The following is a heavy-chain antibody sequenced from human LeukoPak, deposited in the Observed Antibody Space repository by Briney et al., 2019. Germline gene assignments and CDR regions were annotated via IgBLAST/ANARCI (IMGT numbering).Heavy chain of an antibody. J-gene: IGHJ4*02. CDR3: ARTVSSSWGFFDS. CDR1: GFMFRTYG. CDR2: VRDDGSTK. Sequence: GSLRLSCAASGFMFRTYGMHWVRQAPGKGLEWMAFVRDDGSTKYYGDPVKGRFTISRDNSKGTLYLQMNSLRAEDTAVYFCARTVSSSWGFFDSWGQGTLVTVSS. D-gene: IGHD6-6*01. V-gene: IGHV3-30*02.